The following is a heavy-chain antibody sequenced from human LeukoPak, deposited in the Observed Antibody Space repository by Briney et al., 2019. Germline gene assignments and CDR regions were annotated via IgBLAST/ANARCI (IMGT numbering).Heavy chain of an antibody. Sequence: ASVKVSCKASEYTFTGYYMHWVRQAPGQGLEWMGWINPNSGGTHYAPKFQGRVTMTRDTSISTAYMELSSLRSDDTAVYYCARDRGFTAMVNFDYWGQGTLVTVSS. V-gene: IGHV1-2*02. CDR1: EYTFTGYY. CDR3: ARDRGFTAMVNFDY. CDR2: INPNSGGT. D-gene: IGHD5-18*01. J-gene: IGHJ4*02.